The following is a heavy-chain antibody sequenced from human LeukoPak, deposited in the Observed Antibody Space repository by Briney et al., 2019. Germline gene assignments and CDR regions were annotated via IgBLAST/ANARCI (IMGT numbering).Heavy chain of an antibody. D-gene: IGHD2-2*01. CDR1: GFSLSTSGVG. V-gene: IGHV2-5*01. CDR2: IYWNDDK. J-gene: IGHJ4*02. Sequence: SGPTPVKPTQTLTLTCTFSGFSLSTSGVGVGWIRQPPGKALEWLALIYWNDDKRYSPSLKSRLTITKDTSKNQVVLTMTNMDPVDTATYYCAHTLLYCSSTSCPNFDYWGQGTLVTVSS. CDR3: AHTLLYCSSTSCPNFDY.